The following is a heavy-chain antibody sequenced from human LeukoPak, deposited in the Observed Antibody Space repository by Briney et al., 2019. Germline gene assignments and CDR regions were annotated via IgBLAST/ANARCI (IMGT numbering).Heavy chain of an antibody. CDR3: ARLEMATITVDY. D-gene: IGHD5-24*01. V-gene: IGHV5-51*01. Sequence: PGASLQISCKGSGSSFTSYWIGWVRQLPGKGLEWMGIIYPGHSDTRYSPSFQGQVTISADKSISTAYLQWTSLKASDTAMYYCARLEMATITVDYWGQGTLVTVSS. CDR1: GSSFTSYW. CDR2: IYPGHSDT. J-gene: IGHJ4*02.